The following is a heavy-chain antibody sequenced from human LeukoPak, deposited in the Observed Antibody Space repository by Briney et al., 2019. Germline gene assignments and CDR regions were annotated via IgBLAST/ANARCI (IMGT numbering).Heavy chain of an antibody. J-gene: IGHJ4*02. CDR2: ILYDGRIK. D-gene: IGHD2-2*01. CDR1: GFIFSGYA. Sequence: GGSLRLSCAASGFIFSGYAMYWVRRAPGRGLEWVAVILYDGRIKYYADSVKGRFTISRDNSNNTLFLHMSSLREEDTAVYYCARVRGVPAAWAIDYWGQGTLVTVSS. V-gene: IGHV3-30*04. CDR3: ARVRGVPAAWAIDY.